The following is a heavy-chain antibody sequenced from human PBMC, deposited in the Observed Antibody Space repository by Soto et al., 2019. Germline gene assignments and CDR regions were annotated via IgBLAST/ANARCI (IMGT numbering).Heavy chain of an antibody. CDR2: IYYSGST. CDR1: GGSISSYY. D-gene: IGHD1-26*01. V-gene: IGHV4-59*01. J-gene: IGHJ5*02. CDR3: ARVVGSSWYSVVLVGATREGSWFDP. Sequence: KASETLSLTCTVSGGSISSYYWSWIRQPPGKGLEWIGYIYYSGSTNYNPSLKSRVTISVDTSKNQFSLKLSSVTAADTAVYYCARVVGSSWYSVVLVGATREGSWFDPWGQGTLVTVSS.